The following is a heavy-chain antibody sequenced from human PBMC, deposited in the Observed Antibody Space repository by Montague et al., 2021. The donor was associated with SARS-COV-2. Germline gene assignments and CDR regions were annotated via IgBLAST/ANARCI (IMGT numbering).Heavy chain of an antibody. V-gene: IGHV6-1*01. J-gene: IGHJ4*02. D-gene: IGHD2-2*01. CDR1: GDSVSSNIAT. Sequence: CAISGDSVSSNIATWNWIRQSPSRGLEWLGRPYYRPKWYNDYAESVKSRITIDPDTSKHQFSLHLNSVTPEDTAVYYCARIPVGSKYYFDFWGQGTLVTVSS. CDR2: PYYRPKWYN. CDR3: ARIPVGSKYYFDF.